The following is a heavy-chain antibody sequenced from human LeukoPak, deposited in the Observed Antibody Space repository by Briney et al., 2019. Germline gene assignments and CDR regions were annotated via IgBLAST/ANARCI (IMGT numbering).Heavy chain of an antibody. D-gene: IGHD2-15*01. CDR2: IWYDGSNK. CDR1: GFTLRNYG. J-gene: IGHJ4*02. CDR3: ARDRGWPAVHFDL. V-gene: IGHV3-33*01. Sequence: GGSLRLSCAASGFTLRNYGMHWVCQAPGKGLEWVAVIWYDGSNKYYVDSVKGRFTVSRDNSKNMLYLQMNSLGAEDTALYYCARDRGWPAVHFDLWGQGTLVTVSS.